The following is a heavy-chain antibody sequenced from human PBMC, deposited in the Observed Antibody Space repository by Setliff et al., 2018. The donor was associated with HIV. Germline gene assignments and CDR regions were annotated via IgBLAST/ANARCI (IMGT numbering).Heavy chain of an antibody. CDR1: GGSISSYY. D-gene: IGHD3-16*02. J-gene: IGHJ6*02. CDR2: TYTSGST. Sequence: LSLTCTVSGGSISSYYWSWIRQPAGKGLEWIGRTYTSGSTNYNPSLKSRVTISVDTSKNQFSLKLSSVTAADTAVYYCARGPAYYDYVWGSYRQRRDYGMDVWGQGTTVTVSS. CDR3: ARGPAYYDYVWGSYRQRRDYGMDV. V-gene: IGHV4-4*07.